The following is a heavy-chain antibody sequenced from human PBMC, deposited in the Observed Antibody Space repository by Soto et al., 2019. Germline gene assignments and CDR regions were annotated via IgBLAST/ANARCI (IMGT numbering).Heavy chain of an antibody. J-gene: IGHJ3*02. Sequence: VQLLESGGGLVQPGGSLRLSCAASGFTFSSYAMSWVRQAPGKGLEWVSAISGSGGSTYYADSVKGRFTISRDNSKNTLYLQMNSLRAEDTAVYYCAKDINYYGSGSYYYDAFDIWGQGTMVTVSS. D-gene: IGHD3-10*01. CDR1: GFTFSSYA. CDR2: ISGSGGST. CDR3: AKDINYYGSGSYYYDAFDI. V-gene: IGHV3-23*01.